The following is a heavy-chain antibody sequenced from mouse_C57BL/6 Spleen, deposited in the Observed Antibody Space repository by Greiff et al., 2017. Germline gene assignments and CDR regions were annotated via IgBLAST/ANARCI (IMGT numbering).Heavy chain of an antibody. J-gene: IGHJ2*01. V-gene: IGHV14-4*01. Sequence: VQLKQSGAELVRPGASVKLSCTASGFNIKDDYMHWVKQRPEQGLEWIGWIDPENGDTEYASKFQGKATITADTSSNTAYLQLSSLTSEDTAVYYCTTRDGSSYFDYWGQGTTLTVSS. CDR2: IDPENGDT. D-gene: IGHD1-1*01. CDR3: TTRDGSSYFDY. CDR1: GFNIKDDY.